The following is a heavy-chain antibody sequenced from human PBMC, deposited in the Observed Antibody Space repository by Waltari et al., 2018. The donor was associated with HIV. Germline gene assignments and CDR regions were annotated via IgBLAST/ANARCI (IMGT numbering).Heavy chain of an antibody. D-gene: IGHD5-12*01. V-gene: IGHV4-61*02. Sequence: QVQLQEAGPGLVKPSQTLSLPCTVPGGSLRSGSSYWSGLRQPAAKGLEWIGRIYTSGNTDYNPSLKSRVTISVDTSKNQFSLKLTSVTAADTAVYYCARARVRSGYGLYYYYGMDVWGQGTTVTVSS. CDR1: GGSLRSGSSY. J-gene: IGHJ6*02. CDR2: IYTSGNT. CDR3: ARARVRSGYGLYYYYGMDV.